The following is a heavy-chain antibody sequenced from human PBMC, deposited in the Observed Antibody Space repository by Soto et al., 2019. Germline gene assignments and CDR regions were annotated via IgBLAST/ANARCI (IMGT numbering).Heavy chain of an antibody. V-gene: IGHV4-31*03. CDR1: GDSISSGGYY. CDR3: ARERGRRDNKSYGMDV. CDR2: IFYTGTT. J-gene: IGHJ6*02. Sequence: QVQLQASGPGLVKPSQTLSLTCTVSGDSISSGGYYWSWIRQHPGKGLEWIGYIFYTGTTYYNPSLKSRVSIAVDTSKNQFSLKLTSVTAADTAIYYCARERGRRDNKSYGMDVWGQGTTVTVSS. D-gene: IGHD1-26*01.